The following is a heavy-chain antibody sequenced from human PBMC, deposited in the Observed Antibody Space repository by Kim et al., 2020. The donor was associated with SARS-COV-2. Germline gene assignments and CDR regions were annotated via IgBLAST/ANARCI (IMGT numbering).Heavy chain of an antibody. CDR3: ATAPGVAVAGTAPNWLDP. CDR1: GYTLTELS. J-gene: IGHJ5*02. D-gene: IGHD6-19*01. V-gene: IGHV1-24*01. Sequence: ASVKVSCKVSGYTLTELSMQWVRQAPGKGLEWMGGFDPEDGETIYAQKFQGRVTMTEDTSTDTAYMELGSLRSEDTAVYYCATAPGVAVAGTAPNWLDPWGQGTLVTVSS. CDR2: FDPEDGET.